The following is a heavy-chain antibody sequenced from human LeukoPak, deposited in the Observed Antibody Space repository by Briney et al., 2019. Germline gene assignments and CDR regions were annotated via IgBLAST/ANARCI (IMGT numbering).Heavy chain of an antibody. J-gene: IGHJ5*02. D-gene: IGHD1-14*01. CDR2: ISTISSYI. CDR3: ARDSSPGITTPDWFDP. V-gene: IGHV3-21*01. CDR1: GFTFSSYS. Sequence: GGSLTLSCPASGFTFSSYSMNWVRQPPGKGLEWVSSISTISSYIYYADSVKGPFTISRDNAKNSLYLQMNSLRAEDTALFYCARDSSPGITTPDWFDPWGQGTLVSVSS.